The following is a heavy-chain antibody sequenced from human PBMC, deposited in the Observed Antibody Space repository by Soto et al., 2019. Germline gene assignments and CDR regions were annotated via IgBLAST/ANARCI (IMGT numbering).Heavy chain of an antibody. CDR3: ARDPPYSVFRLVV. Sequence: EVQLVESGGGLVQPGGSLRLSCAASGFTVSSNYMSWVRQAPGKGLEWVSLIYSGGSTYYADSVKGRFTISRDNSKNTRYLQMNSLRAEDTAVYYCARDPPYSVFRLVVWGHGTTVTVSS. CDR2: IYSGGST. V-gene: IGHV3-66*01. J-gene: IGHJ6*02. D-gene: IGHD3-3*01. CDR1: GFTVSSNY.